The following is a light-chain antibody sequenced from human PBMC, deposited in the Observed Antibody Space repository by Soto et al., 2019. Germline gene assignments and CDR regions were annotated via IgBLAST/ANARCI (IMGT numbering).Light chain of an antibody. V-gene: IGKV3-15*01. Sequence: EIVLTQSPGTLSVSPGERATLSCRASQSVSSNLAWYQQKPGQAPRLLIYGASTRATGIPARFSGSGSGTEFTLAISSLQSEDFAVYYCQQYNSWPPTFGGGTKVDIK. CDR1: QSVSSN. J-gene: IGKJ4*01. CDR2: GAS. CDR3: QQYNSWPPT.